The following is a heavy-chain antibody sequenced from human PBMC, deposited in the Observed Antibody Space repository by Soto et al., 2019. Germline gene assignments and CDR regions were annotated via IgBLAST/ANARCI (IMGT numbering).Heavy chain of an antibody. Sequence: GGSLRLSCAASGFTFSSYAMGWVRQAPGKGLEWVSAISGSGGSTYYADSVKGRFTISRDNSKNTLYLQMNSLRAEDTAVYYCAKGVATGYDDSSGDHTEAFDPWGQGTMVTVSS. CDR1: GFTFSSYA. CDR2: ISGSGGST. CDR3: AKGVATGYDDSSGDHTEAFDP. D-gene: IGHD3-22*01. V-gene: IGHV3-23*01. J-gene: IGHJ5*02.